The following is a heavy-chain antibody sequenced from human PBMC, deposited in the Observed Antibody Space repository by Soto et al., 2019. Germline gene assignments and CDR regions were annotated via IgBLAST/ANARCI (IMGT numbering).Heavy chain of an antibody. J-gene: IGHJ4*02. V-gene: IGHV3-23*01. CDR1: GFTFSSYA. Sequence: PGGSLRLSCAASGFTFSSYAMSWVRQAPGKGLEWVSAISGSGGSTYYADSVKGRFTISRDNSKNTLYLQMNSLRAEDTAVYYWAKIKGVVLFLAYWAQETLVPVPS. CDR3: AKIKGVVLFLAY. CDR2: ISGSGGST. D-gene: IGHD2-15*01.